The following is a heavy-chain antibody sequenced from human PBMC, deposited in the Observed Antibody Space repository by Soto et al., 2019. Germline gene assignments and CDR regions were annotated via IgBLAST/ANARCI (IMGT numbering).Heavy chain of an antibody. D-gene: IGHD2-2*02. V-gene: IGHV1-69*13. J-gene: IGHJ6*02. CDR3: ASLVVPAAIGNYYYGMDV. Sequence: SVKVSCKASGYTFTSYDINWVRQAPGQGLEWMGGIIPIFGTANYAQKFQGRVTITADESTSTAYMELSSLRSEDTAVYYCASLVVPAAIGNYYYGMDVWGQGTTVTVSS. CDR2: IIPIFGTA. CDR1: GYTFTSYD.